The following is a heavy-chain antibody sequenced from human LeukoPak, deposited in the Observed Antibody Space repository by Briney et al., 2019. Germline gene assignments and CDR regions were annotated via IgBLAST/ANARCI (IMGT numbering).Heavy chain of an antibody. CDR2: MNPNSGNT. V-gene: IGHV1-8*01. CDR1: GYTFTSYD. D-gene: IGHD6-6*01. Sequence: ASVKVSCKASGYTFTSYDINWVRQATGQGLEWMGWMNPNSGNTGYAQKFQGRVTMTRNTSISAAYMELSSLRSEDTAVYYCARFYRQQLVLGYYYYGMDVWGQGTTVTVSS. CDR3: ARFYRQQLVLGYYYYGMDV. J-gene: IGHJ6*02.